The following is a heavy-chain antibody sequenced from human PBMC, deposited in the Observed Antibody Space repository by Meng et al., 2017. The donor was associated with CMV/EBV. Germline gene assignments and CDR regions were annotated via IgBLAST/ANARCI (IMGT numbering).Heavy chain of an antibody. J-gene: IGHJ6*02. CDR3: ARDCSSTTGGMDV. D-gene: IGHD2-2*01. V-gene: IGHV3-30*02. CDR1: GFTLSNYD. Sequence: GESLKISCAASGFTLSNYDMHWVRQAPGKGLEWVTFIRHDGSNKYYADSVKGRLTISRDNSKNTLYLQMNSLRAEDTAVYYCARDCSSTTGGMDVWGQGTTVTVSS. CDR2: IRHDGSNK.